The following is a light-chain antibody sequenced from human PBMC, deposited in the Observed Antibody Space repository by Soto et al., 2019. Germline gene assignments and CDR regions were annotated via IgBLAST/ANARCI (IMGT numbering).Light chain of an antibody. V-gene: IGKV1-27*01. Sequence: DIHMTQSPSTLAASVGYIFTITCRASQGISNYLAWYQQKPGKVPKLLIYAASTLQSGVPSRFSGSGSGTDFTLTISSLQPEDFATYYCQQSYSTPPGTFGQGTKVDIK. CDR2: AAS. CDR1: QGISNY. J-gene: IGKJ1*01. CDR3: QQSYSTPPGT.